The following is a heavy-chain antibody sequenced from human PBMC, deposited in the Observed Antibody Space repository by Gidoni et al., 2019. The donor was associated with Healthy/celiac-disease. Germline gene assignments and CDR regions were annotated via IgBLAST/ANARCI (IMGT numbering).Heavy chain of an antibody. D-gene: IGHD5-12*01. CDR3: ARDPSEGGGYDFLYYGMDV. CDR2: IIPIFGTA. V-gene: IGHV1-69*01. J-gene: IGHJ6*02. Sequence: IIPIFGTANYAQKFQGRVTITADESTSTAYMELSSLRSEDTAVYYCARDPSEGGGYDFLYYGMDVWGQGTTVTVSS.